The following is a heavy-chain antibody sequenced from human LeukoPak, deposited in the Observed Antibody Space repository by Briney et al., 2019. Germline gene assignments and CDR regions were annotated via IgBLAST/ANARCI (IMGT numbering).Heavy chain of an antibody. J-gene: IGHJ4*02. Sequence: SGTLSLTCTVPGGSISSYYWSWIRQPAGKGLEWIGRIYTSGSTNYNPSLKSRVTMSVDTSKNQFSLKLSSVTAADTAVYYCARDRYSSSWYYFDYWGQGTLVTVSS. CDR1: GGSISSYY. CDR3: ARDRYSSSWYYFDY. CDR2: IYTSGST. V-gene: IGHV4-4*07. D-gene: IGHD6-13*01.